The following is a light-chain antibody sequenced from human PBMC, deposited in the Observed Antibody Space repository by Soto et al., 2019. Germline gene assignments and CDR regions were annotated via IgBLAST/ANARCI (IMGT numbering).Light chain of an antibody. Sequence: EIFMTQSPTTLSVSPGEKVILSCRASQSVGTTLAWYQQKPGQAPSLLIRGASTRAPGVPARFSGSGSGTEFTLTISSLQSEDFAIYYCQQYSASPTFGGGTTLEIK. CDR3: QQYSASPT. CDR2: GAS. J-gene: IGKJ4*02. V-gene: IGKV3-15*01. CDR1: QSVGTT.